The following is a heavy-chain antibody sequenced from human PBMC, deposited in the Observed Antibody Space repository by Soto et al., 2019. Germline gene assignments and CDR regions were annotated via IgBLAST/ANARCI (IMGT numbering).Heavy chain of an antibody. CDR2: IYHSGST. V-gene: IGHV4-30-2*01. CDR1: GGSISSGAYS. CDR3: ARKNSDYHDSFDY. J-gene: IGHJ4*02. Sequence: SETLSLTCTVSGGSISSGAYSWNWIRQPPGKGLEWIGYIYHSGSTYYNPSLKSRVTISVDRSKNQFSLKLSSVTAADTAVYYCARKNSDYHDSFDYWGQGTLVTSPQ. D-gene: IGHD3-22*01.